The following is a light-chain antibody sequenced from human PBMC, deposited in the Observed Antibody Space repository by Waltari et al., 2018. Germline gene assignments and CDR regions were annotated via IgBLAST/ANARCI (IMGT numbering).Light chain of an antibody. Sequence: SYELAQPPSLSVYPGQTARITCGGDNLGTKHNHWYQQKPPQAPVLVVYYDISRTFGIHERFSGSKSGNIATLTISVVEAVDDADYYCQVWDSSSYEDFFGRGTRLTVL. V-gene: IGLV3-21*02. CDR2: YDI. J-gene: IGLJ2*01. CDR3: QVWDSSSYEDF. CDR1: NLGTKH.